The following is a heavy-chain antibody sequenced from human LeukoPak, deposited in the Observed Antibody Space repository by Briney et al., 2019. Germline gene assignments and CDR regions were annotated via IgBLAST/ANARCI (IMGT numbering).Heavy chain of an antibody. J-gene: IGHJ4*02. D-gene: IGHD1-26*01. V-gene: IGHV3-33*01. CDR2: IWYDGSNK. Sequence: GGSLRLSCAASGFTFSSYGMHWVRQAPGKGLEWVAVIWYDGSNKYYADSVKGRFTISRDNSKNTLYLQMNSLRAEDTAVYYCASATSGSCYPDYWGQGTLATVSS. CDR3: ASATSGSCYPDY. CDR1: GFTFSSYG.